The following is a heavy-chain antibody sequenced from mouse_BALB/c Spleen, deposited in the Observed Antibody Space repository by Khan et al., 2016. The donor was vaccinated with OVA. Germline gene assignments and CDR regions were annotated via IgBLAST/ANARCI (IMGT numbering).Heavy chain of an antibody. V-gene: IGHV2-6-1*01. J-gene: IGHJ4*01. CDR1: GFSLTNCF. CDR2: IWSDGSI. CDR3: ARQPYYDNYIMDY. D-gene: IGHD2-4*01. Sequence: QVQLKESGPGLVAPSQSLSLTCTISGFSLTNCFGHWVRQPPGKKLEYLVVIWSDGSITYSPLLKSRLSISKDNSKSQGFLNMNMLQTNDTAMDYCARQPYYDNYIMDYWGQGTSVTVSS.